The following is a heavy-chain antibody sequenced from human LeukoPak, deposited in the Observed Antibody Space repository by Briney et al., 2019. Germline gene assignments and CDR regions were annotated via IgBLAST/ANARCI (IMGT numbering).Heavy chain of an antibody. CDR1: AGSITSYY. CDR3: ARDGRHDYGFYYYYYMYV. CDR2: MYSSGGT. V-gene: IGHV4-59*01. J-gene: IGHJ6*03. Sequence: SETLSLTCSVSAGSITSYYWSWIRQPPGKGLEWIGYMYSSGGTNYNPSLKRRLTMSVDTSKNQVSLKLSSVTAADTAVYYCARDGRHDYGFYYYYYMYVWGKGTTVTISS. D-gene: IGHD4-17*01.